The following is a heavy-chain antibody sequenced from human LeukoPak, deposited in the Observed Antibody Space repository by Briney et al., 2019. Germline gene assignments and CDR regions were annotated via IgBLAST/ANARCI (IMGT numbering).Heavy chain of an antibody. Sequence: PSETLSLTCTVSGGSISSYYWSWIRQPPGKGLEWIGYIYYSGNTNYNPSLKSRVTISVDTSKNQFSLKLSSVTAADTAVYYCARSEGLDGYNYLGYYYGMDVWGQGTTVTVSS. D-gene: IGHD5-24*01. CDR1: GGSISSYY. CDR3: ARSEGLDGYNYLGYYYGMDV. CDR2: IYYSGNT. J-gene: IGHJ6*02. V-gene: IGHV4-59*01.